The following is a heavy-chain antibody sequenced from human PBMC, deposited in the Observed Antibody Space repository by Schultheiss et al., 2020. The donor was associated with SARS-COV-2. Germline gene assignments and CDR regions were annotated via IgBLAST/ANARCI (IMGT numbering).Heavy chain of an antibody. J-gene: IGHJ4*02. Sequence: ETLSLTCAVSGGSISSSNWWSWVRQPPGKGLEWVSGISTSGSTTHYADSVKGRFTISRDNSKNTLYLQMNSLRAEDTAVYYCARDHDYGDHGVGYWGQGTLVTVSS. CDR1: GGSISSSN. V-gene: IGHV3-23*01. CDR3: ARDHDYGDHGVGY. D-gene: IGHD4-17*01. CDR2: ISTSGSTT.